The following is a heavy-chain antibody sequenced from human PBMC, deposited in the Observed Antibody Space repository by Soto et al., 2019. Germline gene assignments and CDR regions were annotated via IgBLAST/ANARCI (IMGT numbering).Heavy chain of an antibody. Sequence: QVQLQESGPGLVKPSQILSLTCTVSGGSISSGGYYWSWIRQHPGKGLEWIGYIYYSGSTYYNPSLKSRVTISVDTSKNQFSLKLSSVTAADTAVYYCARGGVEFGGVIYYYYYGMDVWGQGTTVTVSS. J-gene: IGHJ6*02. CDR2: IYYSGST. CDR3: ARGGVEFGGVIYYYYYGMDV. V-gene: IGHV4-31*03. D-gene: IGHD3-16*02. CDR1: GGSISSGGYY.